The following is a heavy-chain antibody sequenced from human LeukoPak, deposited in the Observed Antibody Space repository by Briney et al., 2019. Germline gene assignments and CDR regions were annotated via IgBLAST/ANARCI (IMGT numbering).Heavy chain of an antibody. Sequence: PGGSLRLSCAASGFTFSSYAMSWVRQAPGKGLEWVSAISGSGGSTYYADSVKGRFTISRDNSKNTLYLQMNSLRAEDTAVYYCRPDIVVVPAATMDWGQGTLVTVSS. CDR1: GFTFSSYA. J-gene: IGHJ4*02. CDR3: RPDIVVVPAATMD. D-gene: IGHD2-2*01. CDR2: ISGSGGST. V-gene: IGHV3-23*01.